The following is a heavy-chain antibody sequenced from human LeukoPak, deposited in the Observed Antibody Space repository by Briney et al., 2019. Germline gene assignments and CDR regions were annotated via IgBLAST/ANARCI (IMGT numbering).Heavy chain of an antibody. D-gene: IGHD2-2*01. J-gene: IGHJ4*01. CDR2: IYHSGST. V-gene: IGHV4-4*02. CDR3: ARKEYLAPYYFDT. CDR1: GGSNSSSNW. Sequence: SETLSLTCAVSGGSNSSSNWWSWVRQPPGRGLEWVGEIYHSGSTNSNPSLKSRVTISVDKSENQFSLRLSSVTAADTAVYFCARKEYLAPYYFDTWGHGTLVTVSS.